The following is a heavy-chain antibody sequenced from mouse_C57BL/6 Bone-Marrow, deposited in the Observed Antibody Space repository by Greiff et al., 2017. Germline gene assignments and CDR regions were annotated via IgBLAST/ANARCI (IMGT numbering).Heavy chain of an antibody. V-gene: IGHV7-1*01. CDR1: GFTFSDFY. CDR3: ARDATGTRFAY. CDR2: SRNKANDYTT. Sequence: EVKLVESGGGLVQSGRSLRLSCATSGFTFSDFYMEWVRPAPGKGLEWIAASRNKANDYTTEYSASVKGRFIVSRDTSQSILYLQMNALRAEDTAIYYCARDATGTRFAYWGQGTLVTVSA. J-gene: IGHJ3*01. D-gene: IGHD4-1*01.